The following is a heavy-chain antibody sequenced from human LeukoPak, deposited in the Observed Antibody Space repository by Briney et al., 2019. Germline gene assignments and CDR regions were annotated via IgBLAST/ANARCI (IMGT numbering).Heavy chain of an antibody. D-gene: IGHD2-15*01. CDR1: GFTFSDYF. V-gene: IGHV3-23*01. CDR3: AKDYVNQGHCIGGICYPFDY. Sequence: GGSLRLSCAASGFTFSDYFMSWVRQAPGKGLEWVSGMSGTYGSTWYADSVKGRFTISRDDSKNMVYLQMNSLRADDTAVYYCAKDYVNQGHCIGGICYPFDYWGQGTLVTVSS. J-gene: IGHJ4*02. CDR2: MSGTYGST.